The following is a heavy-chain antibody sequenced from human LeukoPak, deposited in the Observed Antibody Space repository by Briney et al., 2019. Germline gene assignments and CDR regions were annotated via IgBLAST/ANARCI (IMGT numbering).Heavy chain of an antibody. CDR1: GFTLSSYS. V-gene: IGHV3-21*01. CDR3: ARVLWFGELFPLDY. Sequence: GGSLRLSCAASGFTLSSYSMNWVRQAPGKGLEWVSSISSSSSYIYYADSVKGRFTISRDNAKNSLYLQMNSLRAEDTAVYYCARVLWFGELFPLDYWGQGTLVTVSS. CDR2: ISSSSSYI. D-gene: IGHD3-10*01. J-gene: IGHJ4*02.